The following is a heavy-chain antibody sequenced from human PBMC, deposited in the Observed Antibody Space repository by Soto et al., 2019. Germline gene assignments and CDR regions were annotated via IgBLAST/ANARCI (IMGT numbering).Heavy chain of an antibody. CDR3: ARSPYSVSYLAYFDY. Sequence: QVQLVESGGGVVQPGRSLRLSCAASGFTFSSYGMHWVRQAPGKGLEWVAVISYDGSNKYYADSVKGRFTISRDNSKNTLYLQKNSLRAEDTDVYYCARSPYSVSYLAYFDYWGQGTLVTVSS. CDR2: ISYDGSNK. D-gene: IGHD1-26*01. J-gene: IGHJ4*02. V-gene: IGHV3-30*03. CDR1: GFTFSSYG.